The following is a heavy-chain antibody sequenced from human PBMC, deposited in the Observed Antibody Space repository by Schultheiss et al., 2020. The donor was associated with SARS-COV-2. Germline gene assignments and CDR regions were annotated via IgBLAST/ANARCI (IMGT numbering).Heavy chain of an antibody. V-gene: IGHV3-21*05. CDR3: ARLGKDRTETTSPVGYYMDV. Sequence: GGSLRLSCAASGFTFSSYGMHWVRQAPGKGLEWVSYISSSSSYIYYADSVKGRFTISRDNAKNSLYLQMNSLRAEDTAVYYCARLGKDRTETTSPVGYYMDVWGKGTTVTVSS. CDR2: ISSSSSYI. D-gene: IGHD1-7*01. J-gene: IGHJ6*03. CDR1: GFTFSSYG.